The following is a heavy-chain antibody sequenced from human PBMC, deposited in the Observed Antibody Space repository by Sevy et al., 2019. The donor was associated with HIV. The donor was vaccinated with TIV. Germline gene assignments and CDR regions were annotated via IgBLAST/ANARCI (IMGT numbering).Heavy chain of an antibody. V-gene: IGHV3-21*01. CDR2: VRSNSSYI. D-gene: IGHD3-16*01. CDR3: DRGLARVAPSLFTFWGVIGYFDD. CDR1: GFTFSSYS. Sequence: GGSLRLSCAASGFTFSSYSMHWVRQAPEKGLEWVSSVRSNSSYIDYADSVKGRFTISRDNAKNARYLQMNSLRAEDDDVKDCDRGLARVAPSLFTFWGVIGYFDDWGQGTLVTVSS. J-gene: IGHJ4*02.